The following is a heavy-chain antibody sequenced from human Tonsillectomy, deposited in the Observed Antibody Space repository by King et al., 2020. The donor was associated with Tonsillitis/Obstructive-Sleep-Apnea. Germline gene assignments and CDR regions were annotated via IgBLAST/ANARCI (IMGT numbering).Heavy chain of an antibody. CDR1: GYTFTSYG. CDR2: VSAYNGKT. CDR3: AREQLELGRDWFDP. J-gene: IGHJ5*02. Sequence: QLVQSGAEVKKPGASVKVSCKASGYTFTSYGISWVRQAPGQGLEWMGWVSAYNGKTNYAQKLQGRVTMTTDTSTSTAYMELRSLRSDATAVYYCAREQLELGRDWFDPWGQGTLVTVSS. D-gene: IGHD1-1*01. V-gene: IGHV1-18*01.